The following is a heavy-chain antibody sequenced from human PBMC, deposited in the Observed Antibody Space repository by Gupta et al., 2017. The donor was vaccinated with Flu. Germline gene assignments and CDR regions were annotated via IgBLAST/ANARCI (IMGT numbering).Heavy chain of an antibody. V-gene: IGHV3-7*04. D-gene: IGHD5-18*01. CDR2: IKQDGSEK. J-gene: IGHJ2*01. CDR3: ARDQASWIQAPFDL. CDR1: GFTFSSYW. Sequence: EVQLVESGGGLVQPGGSLRLSCAASGFTFSSYWMSWVRQAPGKGLEWVANIKQDGSEKYYVDSVKGRFTISRDNAKNSLYLQMNSLRAEDTAVYYCARDQASWIQAPFDLWGRGTLVTVSS.